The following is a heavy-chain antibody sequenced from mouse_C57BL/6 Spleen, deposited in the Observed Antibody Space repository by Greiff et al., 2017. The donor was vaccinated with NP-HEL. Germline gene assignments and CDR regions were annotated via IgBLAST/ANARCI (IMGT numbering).Heavy chain of an antibody. CDR1: GYTFTDYY. CDR2: INPNNGGT. J-gene: IGHJ3*01. V-gene: IGHV1-26*01. D-gene: IGHD2-4*01. Sequence: EVQLQQSGPELVKPRASVKISCKASGYTFTDYYMNWVKQSHGKSLEWIGDINPNNGGTSYNQKFKGKATLTVDKSSSTAYMELRSLTSEDSAVYYCARWGYDYDGFAYWGQGTLVTVSA. CDR3: ARWGYDYDGFAY.